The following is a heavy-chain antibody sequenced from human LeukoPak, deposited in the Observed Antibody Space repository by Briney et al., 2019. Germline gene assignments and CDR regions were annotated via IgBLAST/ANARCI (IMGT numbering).Heavy chain of an antibody. D-gene: IGHD7-27*01. CDR3: AKDRGLTGDLRGFDY. CDR1: GFTFSRYG. CDR2: IRYDGSNK. V-gene: IGHV3-30*02. Sequence: GGSLRLPCAASGFTFSRYGMHWVRQAPGKGLEWVAFIRYDGSNKYYADSVKGRFTISRDNSKNTLYLQMNSLRAEDTAVYYCAKDRGLTGDLRGFDYWGQGTLVTVSS. J-gene: IGHJ4*02.